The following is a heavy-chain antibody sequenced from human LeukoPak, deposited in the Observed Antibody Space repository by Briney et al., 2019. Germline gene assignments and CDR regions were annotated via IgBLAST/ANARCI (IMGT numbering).Heavy chain of an antibody. D-gene: IGHD6-19*01. CDR3: ARAPSGWYFDS. V-gene: IGHV3-53*01. CDR2: IYSDGNT. Sequence: GGSLRLSCAASGFTVSSAYISWVRQAPGKGLEWLSAIYSDGNTYYADSVKGRFTIFRDNSKNMLYLQMNSLRADDTAVYYCARAPSGWYFDSWGQGTLVTVSS. CDR1: GFTVSSAY. J-gene: IGHJ4*02.